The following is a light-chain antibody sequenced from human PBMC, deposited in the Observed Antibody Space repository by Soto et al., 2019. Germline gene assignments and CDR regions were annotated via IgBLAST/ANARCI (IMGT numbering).Light chain of an antibody. Sequence: QSALTQPASVSGSPGQSITISCTGTSSDVGLYDYVSWYQQHPGKAPRLMIYAVSNRPSGVSNRFSASKSGNTASLFISGLQAEDEADYYCSSYTSDSSCVFGSGTKVTVL. CDR1: SSDVGLYDY. CDR3: SSYTSDSSCV. V-gene: IGLV2-14*01. J-gene: IGLJ1*01. CDR2: AVS.